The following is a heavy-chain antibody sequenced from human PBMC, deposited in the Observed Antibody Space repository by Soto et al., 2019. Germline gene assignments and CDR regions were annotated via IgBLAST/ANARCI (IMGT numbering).Heavy chain of an antibody. J-gene: IGHJ6*03. CDR3: AKVFCSSNWCDTHSYMDV. D-gene: IGHD2-2*01. V-gene: IGHV3-9*01. Sequence: EVPLVESGGGLVQHGRSLTLSCAASGFNCDDYAMHWVRQAPGKGLEWVSGISWHSGTIDYAASVRGRITLSRDNDENSLYLQMNSLRPDDTALYYCAKVFCSSNWCDTHSYMDVWGAGTTVTVSS. CDR1: GFNCDDYA. CDR2: ISWHSGTI.